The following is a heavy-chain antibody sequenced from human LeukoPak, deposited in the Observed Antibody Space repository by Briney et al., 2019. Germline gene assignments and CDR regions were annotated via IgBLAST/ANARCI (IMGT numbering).Heavy chain of an antibody. CDR2: FVPLFKTA. Sequence: ASVKVSCKASGGIFNNYGFSWVRQAPGQGLEWMGGFVPLFKTAHYAPKFQGRVTITADESTSTAYLELSSLRSEDTAVYYCARDNADVIALDYWGQGTLV. CDR3: ARDNADVIALDY. V-gene: IGHV1-69*13. D-gene: IGHD2-21*01. CDR1: GGIFNNYG. J-gene: IGHJ4*02.